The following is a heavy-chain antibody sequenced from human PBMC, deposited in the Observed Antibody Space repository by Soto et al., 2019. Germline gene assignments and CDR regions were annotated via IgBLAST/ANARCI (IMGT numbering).Heavy chain of an antibody. Sequence: SETLSLTCTVSGGSITSSSFYWGWIRQPPGKGLEWIGIIYYSGSTYYNPSLKSRVTISVDTSKSQFSLNLNSVTAADTAVYYCARGYVILTGPLDYWGPGTLVTVSS. J-gene: IGHJ4*02. CDR2: IYYSGST. V-gene: IGHV4-39*01. CDR3: ARGYVILTGPLDY. D-gene: IGHD3-9*01. CDR1: GGSITSSSFY.